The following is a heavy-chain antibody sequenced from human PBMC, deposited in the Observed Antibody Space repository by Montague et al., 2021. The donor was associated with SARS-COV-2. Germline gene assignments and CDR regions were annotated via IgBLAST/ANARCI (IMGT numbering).Heavy chain of an antibody. V-gene: IGHV4-61*03. CDR3: ARDRGDIYGGNSAWSDP. CDR1: GASISTGSDY. J-gene: IGHJ5*02. CDR2: FYYSGGS. D-gene: IGHD4-23*01. Sequence: SETLSLTCTVSGASISTGSDYWTWIRQRPGRGLEWIGNFYYSGGSTYNPSLKSRVTISADTSKNLFSLTLKSVTASDTAVYYCARDRGDIYGGNSAWSDPWGQGTLVTVSS.